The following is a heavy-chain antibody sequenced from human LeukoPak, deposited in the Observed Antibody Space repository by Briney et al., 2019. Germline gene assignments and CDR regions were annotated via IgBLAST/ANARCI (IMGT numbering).Heavy chain of an antibody. J-gene: IGHJ4*02. CDR1: GFTFSSYA. CDR2: ISGSGGST. Sequence: PGGSLRLSCAASGFTFSSYAMSWVRQAPGKGLEWVSVISGSGGSTYYADSVKGRFTISRDSSKNTLYLQMNSLRAEDTAVYYCAKDLKFMGVSSGYFDYWGQGTLVTVSS. D-gene: IGHD3-16*01. V-gene: IGHV3-23*01. CDR3: AKDLKFMGVSSGYFDY.